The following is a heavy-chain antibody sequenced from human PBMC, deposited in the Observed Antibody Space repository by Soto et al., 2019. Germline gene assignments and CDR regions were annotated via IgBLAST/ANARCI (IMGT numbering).Heavy chain of an antibody. CDR2: INPSGDST. J-gene: IGHJ4*02. D-gene: IGHD7-27*01. Sequence: QVQLVQSGAEVTKPGASVKISCKTSGRTSPPYNVHWVRQAPGQGLEWMGIINPSGDSTTYAQNFQGRVSMTRDSSTPTVFMELRSLTSEDTAMYYCARDAWGPDYWGQGTLVTVSS. CDR1: GRTSPPYN. CDR3: ARDAWGPDY. V-gene: IGHV1-46*01.